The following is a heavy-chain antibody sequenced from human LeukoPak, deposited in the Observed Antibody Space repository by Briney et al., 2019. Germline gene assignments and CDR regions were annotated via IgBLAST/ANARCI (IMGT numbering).Heavy chain of an antibody. Sequence: GGSLRLSCAASGFTVSSNYMSWVRQAPGKGLEWVSVIYSGGSTYYADSVKGRFTISRDDSKNTLYLQTNSLRAEDTAVYYCARAAVDYDYVWGSYLFDPWGQGTLVTVSS. CDR1: GFTVSSNY. V-gene: IGHV3-53*01. D-gene: IGHD3-16*02. J-gene: IGHJ5*02. CDR3: ARAAVDYDYVWGSYLFDP. CDR2: IYSGGST.